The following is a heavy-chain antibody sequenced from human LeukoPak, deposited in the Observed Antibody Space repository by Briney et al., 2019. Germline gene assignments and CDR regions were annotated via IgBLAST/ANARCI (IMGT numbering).Heavy chain of an antibody. CDR3: ARGATFQRQALAY. V-gene: IGHV1-8*01. J-gene: IGHJ4*02. CDR1: GYIFTEYD. Sequence: ASVKVSCKASGYIFTEYDINWVRQVAGQGPELMGWINPNSYNKAYTGKFQGRLTMTTNTSTTTVYMELSSLRSEDTAIYYCARGATFQRQALAYWGQGTLVIVSS. D-gene: IGHD3-16*01. CDR2: INPNSYNK.